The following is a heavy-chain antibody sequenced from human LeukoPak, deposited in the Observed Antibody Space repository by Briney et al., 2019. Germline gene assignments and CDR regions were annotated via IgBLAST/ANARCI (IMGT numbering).Heavy chain of an antibody. J-gene: IGHJ3*02. CDR2: ISGSGGST. Sequence: PGGSLRLSCAASGFTFSSYAMSWVRQAPGKGLEWVSAISGSGGSTYYADSVKGRFTISRDNAKNTLYLQMNSLRADDTAVYYCARSSGRSPFDMWGQGTMVTVSS. CDR1: GFTFSSYA. D-gene: IGHD6-19*01. CDR3: ARSSGRSPFDM. V-gene: IGHV3-23*01.